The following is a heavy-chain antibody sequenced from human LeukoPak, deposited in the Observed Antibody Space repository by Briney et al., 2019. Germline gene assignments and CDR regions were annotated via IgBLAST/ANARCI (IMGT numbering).Heavy chain of an antibody. D-gene: IGHD3-10*01. V-gene: IGHV4-30-4*08. CDR1: GGSISSGDYY. CDR2: IYYTGST. CDR3: ARGNIQLLWFGDLGTTRERKDWFDP. J-gene: IGHJ5*02. Sequence: SETLSLTCTVSGGSISSGDYYWSWIRQPPGKGLEWIGYIYYTGSTYYNPSLKSRVTISVDRSKNQFSLKLSSVTAADTAVYYCARGNIQLLWFGDLGTTRERKDWFDPWGQGTLVTVSS.